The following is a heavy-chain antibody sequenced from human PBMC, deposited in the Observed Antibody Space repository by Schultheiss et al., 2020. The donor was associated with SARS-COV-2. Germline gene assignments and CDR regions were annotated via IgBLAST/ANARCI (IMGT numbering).Heavy chain of an antibody. J-gene: IGHJ6*02. CDR1: GYTFTAYY. CDR3: ARDERPYYYGMDV. Sequence: ASVKVSCKASGYTFTAYYLHWVRRAPGQGLEWMGIINPSGGSTSYAQKFQGRVTMTRDTSTSTVYMELSSLRSEDTAVYYCARDERPYYYGMDVWGQGTTVTVSS. CDR2: INPSGGST. V-gene: IGHV1-46*01.